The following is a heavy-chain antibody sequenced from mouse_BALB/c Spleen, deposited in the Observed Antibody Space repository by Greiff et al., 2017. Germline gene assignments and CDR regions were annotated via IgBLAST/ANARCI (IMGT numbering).Heavy chain of an antibody. Sequence: EVNLVESGGGLVQPGGSRKLSCAASGFTFSSFGMHWVRQAPEKGLEWVAYISSGSSTIYYADTVKGRFTISRDNPKNTLFLQMTSLRSEDTAMYYCAREGWLLPDFDYWGQGTTLTVSS. J-gene: IGHJ2*01. V-gene: IGHV5-17*02. D-gene: IGHD2-3*01. CDR2: ISSGSSTI. CDR1: GFTFSSFG. CDR3: AREGWLLPDFDY.